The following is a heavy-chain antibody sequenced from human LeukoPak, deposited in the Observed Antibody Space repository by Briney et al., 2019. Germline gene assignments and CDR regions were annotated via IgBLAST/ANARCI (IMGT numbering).Heavy chain of an antibody. CDR2: ISGSGGST. CDR1: GFTFSSYG. J-gene: IGHJ4*02. V-gene: IGHV3-23*01. D-gene: IGHD3-22*01. Sequence: GGSLRLSCAASGFTFSSYGMSWVRQAPGKGLEWVSAISGSGGSTYYADSVKGRFTISRDNSKNTLYLQMNSLRAEDTAVYYCAKSLVITYLFDYWGQGTLVTVSS. CDR3: AKSLVITYLFDY.